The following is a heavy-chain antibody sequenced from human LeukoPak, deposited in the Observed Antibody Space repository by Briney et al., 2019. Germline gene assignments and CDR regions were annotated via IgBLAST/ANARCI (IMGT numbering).Heavy chain of an antibody. CDR3: ASQYSSGFYYFDY. J-gene: IGHJ4*02. CDR2: TYYSGST. Sequence: SQTLSPTCTVSGGSTSSIRYYWGWILHPPGKGLEWIGSTYYSGSTYYNPSLKSRVTIFVDTSKNQFSLQLSSVTAADTAVFYCASQYSSGFYYFDYWGQGTLVTVSS. CDR1: GGSTSSIRYY. V-gene: IGHV4-39*01. D-gene: IGHD6-25*01.